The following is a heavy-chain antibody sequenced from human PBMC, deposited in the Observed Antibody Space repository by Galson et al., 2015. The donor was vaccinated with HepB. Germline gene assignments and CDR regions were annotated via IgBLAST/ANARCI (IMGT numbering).Heavy chain of an antibody. V-gene: IGHV1-8*01. D-gene: IGHD6-19*01. CDR1: GYTFTSYD. CDR2: MNPNSGNT. Sequence: SVKVSCKASGYTFTSYDINWVRQATGQGLEWMGWMNPNSGNTGYAQKFQGRVTMTRNTSISTAYMELSSLRSEDTAVYYCARGQIAVAATSDFYHYFGMDVRGQRTTVTLS. CDR3: ARGQIAVAATSDFYHYFGMDV. J-gene: IGHJ6*02.